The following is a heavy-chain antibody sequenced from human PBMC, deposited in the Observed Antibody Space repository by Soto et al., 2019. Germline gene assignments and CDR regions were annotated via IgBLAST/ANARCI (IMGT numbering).Heavy chain of an antibody. CDR2: IIPIFGTA. V-gene: IGHV1-69*13. J-gene: IGHJ4*02. Sequence: ASVKVSCRASGGTFSSYAISWVRQAPGQGLEWMGGIIPIFGTANYAQKFQGRVTITADESTSTAYMELSSLRSEDTAVYYCARFSTLVRGYFDYLGQGTLVTVSS. D-gene: IGHD6-13*01. CDR1: GGTFSSYA. CDR3: ARFSTLVRGYFDY.